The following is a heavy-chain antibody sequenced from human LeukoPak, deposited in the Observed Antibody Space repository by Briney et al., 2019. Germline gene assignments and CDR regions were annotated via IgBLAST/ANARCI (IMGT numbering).Heavy chain of an antibody. CDR3: ARVYDTSGYKTPPPDY. D-gene: IGHD3-22*01. Sequence: GGSLRLSCAGSGLPFSSYEMNGVRQSPGKGLEWISYISSRGTTIYYADSVRGGFPISRDNAENSLYLQMNSMRVEDTGVYYCARVYDTSGYKTPPPDYWGQGTLVTVSS. V-gene: IGHV3-48*03. CDR1: GLPFSSYE. CDR2: ISSRGTTI. J-gene: IGHJ4*02.